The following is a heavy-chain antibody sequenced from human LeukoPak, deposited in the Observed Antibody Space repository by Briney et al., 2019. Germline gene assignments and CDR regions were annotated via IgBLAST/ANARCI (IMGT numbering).Heavy chain of an antibody. CDR2: ISYDGSNK. V-gene: IGHV3-30*04. J-gene: IGHJ5*02. Sequence: PGGSLRLSCAASGFTFSSYAMHWVRQAPGKGLEWVAVISYDGSNKYYADSVKGRFTISRDNSKNTLYLQMNSLRAEDTAVYYCARGIVTGTFGVVSVFDPWGQGTLVTVSS. D-gene: IGHD3-3*02. CDR3: ARGIVTGTFGVVSVFDP. CDR1: GFTFSSYA.